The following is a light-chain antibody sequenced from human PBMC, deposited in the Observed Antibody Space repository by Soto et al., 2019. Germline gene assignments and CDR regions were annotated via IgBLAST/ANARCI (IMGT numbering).Light chain of an antibody. CDR1: SSDVGSYNL. Sequence: SVLTQPASVSGSPGQSITISCTGTSSDVGSYNLVSWYQQLPGKAPKLMIYEDIKRPSGVSNRFSASKSGNTASLTISGLQAEDEADYYCCSYGGSDVLFGGGTQLTVL. V-gene: IGLV2-23*01. CDR3: CSYGGSDVL. J-gene: IGLJ3*02. CDR2: EDI.